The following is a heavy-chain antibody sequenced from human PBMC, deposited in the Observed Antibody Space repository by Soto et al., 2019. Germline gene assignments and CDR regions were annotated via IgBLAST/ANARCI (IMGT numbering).Heavy chain of an antibody. CDR2: ITSSGNTI. CDR1: GFTFSSYE. J-gene: IGHJ4*02. V-gene: IGHV3-48*03. CDR3: ARDSSGYYRSFDY. D-gene: IGHD3-22*01. Sequence: EVQLVESGGGLVQPGGSLRLSCAASGFTFSSYEMNWVRQAPGKGLEWVSYITSSGNTIYYADSVKGRFPISRDNAKNSLYLQMNSLRAEDTAVYYCARDSSGYYRSFDYWGQGTLVTVSS.